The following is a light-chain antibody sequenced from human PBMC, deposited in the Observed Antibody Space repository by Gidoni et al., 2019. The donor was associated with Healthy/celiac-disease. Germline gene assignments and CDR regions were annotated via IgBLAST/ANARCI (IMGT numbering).Light chain of an antibody. V-gene: IGLV2-8*01. Sequence: QSALTQPPSASGSPGQSVTISCTGTSSDVGGYNYVSWYQQHPGKAPKLMIYEVSKRPSGVPDRFSGSKSGNTASLTVSGLQAEDEADYYCSSYAGSTILGVFGTGTKVTVL. CDR3: SSYAGSTILGV. CDR1: SSDVGGYNY. CDR2: EVS. J-gene: IGLJ1*01.